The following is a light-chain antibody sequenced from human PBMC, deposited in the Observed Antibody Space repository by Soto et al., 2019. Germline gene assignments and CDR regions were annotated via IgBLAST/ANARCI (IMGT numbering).Light chain of an antibody. CDR2: AAS. CDR3: QQYDTSPRT. Sequence: EVVMPQSPGTLSLSPGERATLSCRASQGVSSGHIAWYQQKPGQAPSLLIYAASRRATGIPERFSGSGSGTDFTLTISGLEPEDFAVYYCQQYDTSPRTFGQGTKVDIK. CDR1: QGVSSGH. J-gene: IGKJ1*01. V-gene: IGKV3-20*01.